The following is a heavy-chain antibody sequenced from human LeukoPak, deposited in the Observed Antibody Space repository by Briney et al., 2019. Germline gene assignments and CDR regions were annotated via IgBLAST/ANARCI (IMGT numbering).Heavy chain of an antibody. D-gene: IGHD2-2*01. Sequence: GGSLRLSCAASGFTFSSQAMSWVRQAPGKGLEWVSAISGSGDYTCYIDSVKGRFTISRDNSKNTLSLQMNSLRAEDTALYYCAKGSEYCSGTTCYPIDYWGQGILVTVSS. J-gene: IGHJ4*02. V-gene: IGHV3-23*01. CDR1: GFTFSSQA. CDR2: ISGSGDYT. CDR3: AKGSEYCSGTTCYPIDY.